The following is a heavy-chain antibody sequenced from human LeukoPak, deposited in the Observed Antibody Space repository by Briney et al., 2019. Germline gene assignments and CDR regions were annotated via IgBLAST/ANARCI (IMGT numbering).Heavy chain of an antibody. J-gene: IGHJ4*02. D-gene: IGHD2-2*01. V-gene: IGHV4-39*01. CDR2: IYYSGST. CDR1: GGSISSSSYY. CDR3: ASAPDLLCSSTSCQPFDY. Sequence: SGTLSLTCTVSGGSISSSSYYWGWIRQPPGKGLEWIGSIYYSGSTYYNPSLKSRVTISVDTSKNQFSLKLSSVTAADTAVYYCASAPDLLCSSTSCQPFDYWGQGTLVTVSS.